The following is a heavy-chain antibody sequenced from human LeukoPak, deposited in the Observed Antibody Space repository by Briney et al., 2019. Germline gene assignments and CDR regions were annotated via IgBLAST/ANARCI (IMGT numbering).Heavy chain of an antibody. D-gene: IGHD6-6*01. Sequence: PGRSLRLSCAAAGFTFSQFGMRWVRHAPGKGLEWVAIIWYDGSGKFYGDAVKGRFTISRDNYKNTLYLQMNSLRAEDTAVYYCARDRGTTSSAGYYFDYWGQGTLVTVSS. CDR1: GFTFSQFG. CDR2: IWYDGSGK. CDR3: ARDRGTTSSAGYYFDY. V-gene: IGHV3-33*01. J-gene: IGHJ4*02.